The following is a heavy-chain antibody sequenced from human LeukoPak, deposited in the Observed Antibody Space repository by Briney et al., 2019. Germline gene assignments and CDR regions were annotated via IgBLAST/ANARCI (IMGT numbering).Heavy chain of an antibody. CDR2: IKQDGSEK. J-gene: IGHJ5*02. V-gene: IGHV3-7*01. CDR3: ARASVGSSSWFNWFDP. CDR1: GFTFSSYW. D-gene: IGHD6-13*01. Sequence: GGSLRLSCAASGFTFSSYWMSWVRQAPGKGLEWVANIKQDGSEKYYVDSVKGRFTISRGNAKNSLYLQMNSLRAEDTAVYYCARASVGSSSWFNWFDPWGQGTLVTVSS.